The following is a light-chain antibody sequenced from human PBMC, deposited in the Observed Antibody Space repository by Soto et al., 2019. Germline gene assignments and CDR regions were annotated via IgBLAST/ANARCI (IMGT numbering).Light chain of an antibody. V-gene: IGKV1-39*01. CDR3: QQSYSTLRWT. Sequence: DIQMTQSPSSLSASVGDRVTITCRASQSISTYLNWYQQKPGKAPKLLIYAASSLQTGVPSRFSGSGSWTDFTLTIPSLQPEDFATYSCQQSYSTLRWTFGQGTKVEIK. CDR2: AAS. J-gene: IGKJ1*01. CDR1: QSISTY.